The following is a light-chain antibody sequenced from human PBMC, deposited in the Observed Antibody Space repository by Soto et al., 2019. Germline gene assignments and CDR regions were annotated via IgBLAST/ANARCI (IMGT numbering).Light chain of an antibody. J-gene: IGKJ1*01. CDR1: QSLNTR. CDR2: DAS. Sequence: DIQLTQSPSTLSASVGDRVTLTCRASQSLNTRLAWYQQRPGKAPKLLIYDASTLASGVPSRFSGGGSGTEFTLTINNLQPDDLATYICQQYKSYSTFGRGTKVDI. V-gene: IGKV1-5*01. CDR3: QQYKSYST.